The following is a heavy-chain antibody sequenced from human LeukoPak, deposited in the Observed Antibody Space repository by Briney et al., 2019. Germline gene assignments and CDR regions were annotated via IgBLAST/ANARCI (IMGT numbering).Heavy chain of an antibody. V-gene: IGHV3-7*01. CDR2: INRDGTTK. CDR3: ARLWGDATIYDL. Sequence: GGSLRLSCAASGFTFSSYWMSWVRQAPGKGLEWVATINRDGTTKHYLDSVKGRFTVSRDNAKNSLYLQTDGLRVEDAAMYYCARLWGDATIYDLWGQGTLVTVSS. CDR1: GFTFSSYW. D-gene: IGHD5-12*01. J-gene: IGHJ5*02.